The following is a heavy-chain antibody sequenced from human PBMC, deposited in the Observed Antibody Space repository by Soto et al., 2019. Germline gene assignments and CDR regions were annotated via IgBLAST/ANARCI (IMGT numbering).Heavy chain of an antibody. V-gene: IGHV4-31*03. Sequence: SETLSLTCTVPGGSINSVGYYWSWIRQQPGKGLEWIGYIYYSGSTFYNPSLKSRVTISLDTSKNQFSLKLSSVTAADTAVYYCARGGDEYYFDYWGQGTLVTVSS. CDR1: GGSINSVGYY. J-gene: IGHJ4*02. CDR3: ARGGDEYYFDY. CDR2: IYYSGST. D-gene: IGHD3-10*01.